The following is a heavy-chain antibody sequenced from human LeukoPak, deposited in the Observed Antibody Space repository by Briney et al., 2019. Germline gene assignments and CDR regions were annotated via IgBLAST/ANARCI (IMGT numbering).Heavy chain of an antibody. J-gene: IGHJ4*02. CDR3: ARDLIHGSGTYFNPLGY. CDR2: IYSGST. CDR1: GGSINTQY. Sequence: PSETLSLTCTVSGGSINTQYWSWIRQPAGKGLEWIGRIYSGSTNYNASLMTRLTMSVDTSKNQISLNLHSVTAADTAVYYCARDLIHGSGTYFNPLGYWGLGILVTVSS. D-gene: IGHD3-10*01. V-gene: IGHV4-4*07.